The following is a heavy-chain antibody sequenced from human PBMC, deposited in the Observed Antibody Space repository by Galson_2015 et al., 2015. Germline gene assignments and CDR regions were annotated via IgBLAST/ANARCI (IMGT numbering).Heavy chain of an antibody. CDR3: ARDRDFWSGYQDV. J-gene: IGHJ6*02. CDR2: ISYDGSNK. D-gene: IGHD3-3*01. CDR1: GFTFSSYA. V-gene: IGHV3-30-3*01. Sequence: SLRLSCAASGFTFSSYAMHWVRQAPGKGLEWAAVISYDGSNKYYADSVKGRFTISRDNSKNTLYLQMNSLRAEDTAVYYCARDRDFWSGYQDVWGQGTTVTVSS.